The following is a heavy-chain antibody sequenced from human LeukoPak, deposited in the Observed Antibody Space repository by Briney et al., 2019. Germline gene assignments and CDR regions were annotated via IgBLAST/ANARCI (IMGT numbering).Heavy chain of an antibody. V-gene: IGHV1-24*01. D-gene: IGHD4-17*01. CDR3: ATRVYGDYLYYYYMDV. J-gene: IGHJ6*03. Sequence: GASVTVSCTVSGYTLTVLSMHWVRQAPGKGLEWMGGFDPEDGETIYAQKFQGRVTMTEDTSTDTAYMELSSLRSEDTAVYYCATRVYGDYLYYYYMDVWGKGTTVTVSS. CDR2: FDPEDGET. CDR1: GYTLTVLS.